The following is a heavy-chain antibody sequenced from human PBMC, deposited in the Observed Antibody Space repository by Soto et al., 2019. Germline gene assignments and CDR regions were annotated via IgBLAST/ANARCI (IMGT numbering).Heavy chain of an antibody. Sequence: QVQLVESGGGVVQPGRSLRLSCAASGFTFSSYAMHWVRQAPGKGLEWVAVISYDGSNKYDADSVKGRFTISRDNSKNTLYLHKNSLRTEDTAVYYCARDRLRYNWNDFPYYYYGMDVWGQGTTVTVSS. J-gene: IGHJ6*02. D-gene: IGHD1-1*01. CDR3: ARDRLRYNWNDFPYYYYGMDV. CDR2: ISYDGSNK. V-gene: IGHV3-30-3*01. CDR1: GFTFSSYA.